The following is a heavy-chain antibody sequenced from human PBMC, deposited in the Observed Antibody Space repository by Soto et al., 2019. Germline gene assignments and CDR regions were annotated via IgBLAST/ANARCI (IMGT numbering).Heavy chain of an antibody. D-gene: IGHD2-2*02. CDR3: ARQEYCSSTACYTVDS. CDR1: GYSFTSYW. Sequence: GESLKISCKGSGYSFTSYWIGWVRQMTGKGMKWMEIIYLGDSNTRYSPSFQGQVTISADKSICTAYLQWSSLKASDTAIYYCARQEYCSSTACYTVDSWGQGTLVTVSS. CDR2: IYLGDSNT. V-gene: IGHV5-51*01. J-gene: IGHJ4*02.